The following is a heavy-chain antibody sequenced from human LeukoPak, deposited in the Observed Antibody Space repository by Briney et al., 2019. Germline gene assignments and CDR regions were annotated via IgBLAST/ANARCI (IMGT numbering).Heavy chain of an antibody. D-gene: IGHD3-3*01. J-gene: IGHJ4*02. CDR3: ARDPPLGWLLSRGPHFDY. Sequence: AGGSLRLSCAASGFTFSSYSMNWVRQAPGKGLEWVSSISSSSSYIYYADSVKGRFAISRDNAKNSLYLQMNSLRAEDTAVYYCARDPPLGWLLSRGPHFDYWGQGTLVTVSS. CDR2: ISSSSSYI. CDR1: GFTFSSYS. V-gene: IGHV3-21*01.